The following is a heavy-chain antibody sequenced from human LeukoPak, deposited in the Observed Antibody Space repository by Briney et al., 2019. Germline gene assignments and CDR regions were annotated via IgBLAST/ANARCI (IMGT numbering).Heavy chain of an antibody. D-gene: IGHD3-10*01. CDR2: IRSKAYGGTT. Sequence: PGRSLRLSCTASGFTSGDYAMSWFRQAPGKGLEWVGFIRSKAYGGTTEYAASVKGRFTISRDDSKSIAYLQMNSLKTEDTAVYYCTRDPMVRGVISYYYGMDVWGQGTTVTVSS. CDR3: TRDPMVRGVISYYYGMDV. J-gene: IGHJ6*02. CDR1: GFTSGDYA. V-gene: IGHV3-49*03.